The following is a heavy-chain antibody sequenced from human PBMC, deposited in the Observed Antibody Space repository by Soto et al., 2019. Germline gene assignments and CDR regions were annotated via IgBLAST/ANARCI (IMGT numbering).Heavy chain of an antibody. V-gene: IGHV3-48*01. CDR2: ISSSSSTI. Sequence: EVQLVESGGGLVQPGGSLRLSCAASGFTFSSYSMNWVRQAPGQGLEWVSYISSSSSTIYYADSVKGRFTISRDNAKNSLYLQMNSLRAEDTAVYYCARTLRYCSGGSCPTGYCQHWGQGTLVTVSS. D-gene: IGHD2-15*01. CDR3: ARTLRYCSGGSCPTGYCQH. CDR1: GFTFSSYS. J-gene: IGHJ1*01.